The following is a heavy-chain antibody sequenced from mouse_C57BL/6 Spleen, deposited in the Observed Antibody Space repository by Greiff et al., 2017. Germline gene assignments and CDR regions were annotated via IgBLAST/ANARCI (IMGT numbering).Heavy chain of an antibody. CDR3: ARVGSSGVDGFAY. J-gene: IGHJ3*01. Sequence: QVTLKVCGPGILQPSQTLSLTCSFSGFSLSTYGLGVGWLRQPSGKGLEWLAHIWWDDDKYYNPALKSRLTISKDTSKNQVILKLANVDTADTATYYGARVGSSGVDGFAYWGQGTLVTVSA. CDR2: IWWDDDK. D-gene: IGHD3-2*02. V-gene: IGHV8-8*01. CDR1: GFSLSTYGLG.